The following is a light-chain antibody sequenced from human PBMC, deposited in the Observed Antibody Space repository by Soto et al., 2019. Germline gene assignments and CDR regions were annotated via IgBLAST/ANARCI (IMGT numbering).Light chain of an antibody. Sequence: EIVLTPSPGTLSLSTGERATLSCRDSQSVSVNYVAWYQQKPGQAPRLLVHGASTRVTGIPDRFTGSGSETDVTVNVSRLEHEDLAVYFCQQYGTTPRPFGQGTKVEVK. V-gene: IGKV3-20*01. CDR2: GAS. CDR1: QSVSVNY. CDR3: QQYGTTPRP. J-gene: IGKJ1*01.